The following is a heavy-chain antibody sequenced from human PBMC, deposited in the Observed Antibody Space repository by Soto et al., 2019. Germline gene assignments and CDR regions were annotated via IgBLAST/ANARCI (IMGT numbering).Heavy chain of an antibody. CDR3: ARAGTTVTTMTSLDY. CDR1: GGSISSYY. J-gene: IGHJ4*02. D-gene: IGHD4-4*01. Sequence: NPSETLSLTCTVSGGSISSYYWSWIRQPPGKGLEWIGYIYYSGSTNYNPSLKSRVTISVDTSKNQFSLKLSSVTAADTAVYYCARAGTTVTTMTSLDYWGQGTLVTVSS. V-gene: IGHV4-59*01. CDR2: IYYSGST.